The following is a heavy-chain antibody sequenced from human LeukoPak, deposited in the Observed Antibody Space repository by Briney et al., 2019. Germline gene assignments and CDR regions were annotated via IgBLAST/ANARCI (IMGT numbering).Heavy chain of an antibody. D-gene: IGHD3-22*01. Sequence: GASVKVSCKASGGTFSSYGISWVRQAPGQGLEWMGGIIPIFGTANYAQKLQGRVTITADESTSTAYMELSSLRAEDTAVYYCARGPDSSGYNSEYSFEYWGQGTLVTVSS. CDR1: GGTFSSYG. V-gene: IGHV1-69*13. J-gene: IGHJ4*02. CDR2: IIPIFGTA. CDR3: ARGPDSSGYNSEYSFEY.